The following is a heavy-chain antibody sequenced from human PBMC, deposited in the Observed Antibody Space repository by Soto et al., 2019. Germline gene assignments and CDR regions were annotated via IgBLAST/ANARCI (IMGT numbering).Heavy chain of an antibody. CDR1: GGSISSGGYY. CDR2: IYYSGST. J-gene: IGHJ4*02. V-gene: IGHV4-31*03. Sequence: PSETLSLTCTVSGGSISSGGYYWSWIRQHPGKGLEWIGYIYYSGSTYYNPSLKSRVTISVDTSKNQFSLKLSSVTAADTAVYYCARENMEGLDGGFDYWGQGTLVTVSS. D-gene: IGHD3-3*01. CDR3: ARENMEGLDGGFDY.